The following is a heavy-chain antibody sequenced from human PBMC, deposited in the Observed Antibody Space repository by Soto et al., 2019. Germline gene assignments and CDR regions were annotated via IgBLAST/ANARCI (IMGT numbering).Heavy chain of an antibody. V-gene: IGHV4-38-2*01. CDR2: IFHTGTT. Sequence: SETLSLTCAVSGDSIIGIYHWAWIRQPPGRSLEWIASIFHTGTTYYNPSFESRVAISVDTSKSQFSLNVTSVTAADTAVYFCARGRYCLTGRCFPNWFDSWGQGALVTVSS. CDR1: GDSIIGIYH. J-gene: IGHJ5*01. D-gene: IGHD7-27*01. CDR3: ARGRYCLTGRCFPNWFDS.